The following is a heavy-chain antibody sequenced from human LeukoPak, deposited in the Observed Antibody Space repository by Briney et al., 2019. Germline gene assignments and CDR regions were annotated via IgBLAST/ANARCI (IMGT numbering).Heavy chain of an antibody. J-gene: IGHJ3*02. Sequence: PGGSLRLSCAASGFTFSTYAMGWVRQAPGKGLEWVSTISGSGANTLYADSVKGRFTISRDNSKNTLYLQMNSLRAEDTAVYYCAKKYYYDSSGPPDAFDIWGQGTRVTVSS. CDR1: GFTFSTYA. D-gene: IGHD3-22*01. CDR2: ISGSGANT. CDR3: AKKYYYDSSGPPDAFDI. V-gene: IGHV3-23*01.